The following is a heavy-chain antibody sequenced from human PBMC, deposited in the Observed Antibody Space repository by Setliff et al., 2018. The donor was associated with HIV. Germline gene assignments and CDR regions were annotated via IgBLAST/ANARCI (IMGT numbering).Heavy chain of an antibody. J-gene: IGHJ4*02. V-gene: IGHV3-9*01. CDR1: GFTFGNYW. CDR3: TKGGYGSGSYYYFGN. Sequence: PGGSLRLSCAASGFTFGNYWMHWVRQAPGKGLEWVSGISWNSGNIGYADSVKGRFTISRDNAKNSLYLQMNSLRAEDTALYYCTKGGYGSGSYYYFGNWGQGTLVTVSS. D-gene: IGHD3-10*01. CDR2: ISWNSGNI.